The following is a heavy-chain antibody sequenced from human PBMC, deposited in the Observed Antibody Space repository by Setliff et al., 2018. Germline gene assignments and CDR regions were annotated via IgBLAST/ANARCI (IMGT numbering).Heavy chain of an antibody. V-gene: IGHV1-69*05. J-gene: IGHJ6*03. CDR3: ARGDFYYYFYMDV. Sequence: ASVKVSCQASGGTFSTYAISWVRQAPGQGLEWMGGIISMFGTTNYAQKFQGRVTITTDKSTSTAYMELSSLRSEDTAIYYCARGDFYYYFYMDVWGKGTTVTVSS. CDR2: IISMFGTT. CDR1: GGTFSTYA.